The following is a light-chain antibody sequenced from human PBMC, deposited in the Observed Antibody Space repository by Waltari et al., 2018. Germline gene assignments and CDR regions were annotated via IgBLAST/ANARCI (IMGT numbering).Light chain of an antibody. CDR1: QSLLDSEGYNY. CDR2: GGS. CDR3: MQALRSPWT. Sequence: DIVMTQSPPSLPVIPGEPASLTCTSSQSLLDSEGYNYVNWYLQKPGQSPQLLLYGGSMRASGVPDRFSGSGSGTHFTLKISRVEADDVGLYYCMQALRSPWTFGQGTRLDMK. J-gene: IGKJ1*01. V-gene: IGKV2-28*01.